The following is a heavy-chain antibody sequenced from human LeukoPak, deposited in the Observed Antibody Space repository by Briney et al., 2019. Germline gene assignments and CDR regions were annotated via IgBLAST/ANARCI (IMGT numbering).Heavy chain of an antibody. D-gene: IGHD3-22*01. CDR1: GGSFSGYY. V-gene: IGHV4-34*01. CDR2: INHSGST. J-gene: IGHJ4*02. Sequence: SETLSLTCAVYGGSFSGYYWSWIRQPPGKGLEWIGEINHSGSTNYNPSLESRVTISVDTSKNQFSLKLSSVTAADTAVYYCARHYTDYYDSSGYYTAAFDYWGQGTLVTVSS. CDR3: ARHYTDYYDSSGYYTAAFDY.